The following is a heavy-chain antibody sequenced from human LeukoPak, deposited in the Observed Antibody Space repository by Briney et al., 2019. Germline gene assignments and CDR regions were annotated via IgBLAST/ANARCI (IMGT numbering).Heavy chain of an antibody. CDR3: ARPSYDQGEYWFDP. CDR1: GYSSTSYW. V-gene: IGHV5-51*01. D-gene: IGHD3-16*01. Sequence: LRESLKISCKGSGYSSTSYWIGWVRQMPGKGLEWMGIIYPGDSDTRYSPSFQGQVTISVDKSISTAYLQWSSLKASDTAMYYCARPSYDQGEYWFDPWGQGTLVTVSS. J-gene: IGHJ5*02. CDR2: IYPGDSDT.